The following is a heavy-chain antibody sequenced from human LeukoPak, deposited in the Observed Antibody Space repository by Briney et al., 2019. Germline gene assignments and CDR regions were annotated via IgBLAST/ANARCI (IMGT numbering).Heavy chain of an antibody. CDR1: GGTFSSYA. V-gene: IGHV1-69*13. Sequence: SVKVSCKASGGTFSSYAISWVRQAPGQGLEWMGGIIPIFGTANYAQKFQGRVTITADESTSTAYMELSSLRSEDTAVYYCARGSAPAHPVRYYYYYYGMDVWGQGTTVTVSS. J-gene: IGHJ6*02. CDR2: IIPIFGTA. CDR3: ARGSAPAHPVRYYYYYYGMDV. D-gene: IGHD2-2*01.